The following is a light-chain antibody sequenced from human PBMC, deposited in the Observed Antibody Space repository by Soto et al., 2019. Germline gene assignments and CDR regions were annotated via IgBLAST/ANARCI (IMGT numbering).Light chain of an antibody. CDR1: QSINDW. V-gene: IGKV1-5*03. J-gene: IGKJ1*01. CDR3: QHWHGFSWT. CDR2: KAS. Sequence: DIQMTQSPSTLSASVGDRVTITCRASQSINDWVAWYQQKPGRAPKFLIYKASNLERGVPSRFSGSGSGTEFTLPISSLQPDDFATYYCQHWHGFSWTFGQGTKVEIK.